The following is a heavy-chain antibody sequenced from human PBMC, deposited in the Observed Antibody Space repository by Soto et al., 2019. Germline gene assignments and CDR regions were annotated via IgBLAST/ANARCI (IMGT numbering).Heavy chain of an antibody. D-gene: IGHD5-18*01. V-gene: IGHV1-18*04. J-gene: IGHJ6*02. Sequence: PVKASCRASGYTVTSYGVPHVGQAPGQGLEWMGWISAYNGNTNYAQTLQGRVTMTTDTSTSTAYMELRSLRSDDTAVYYCARSHRLGYSYGPASYYGMDVWGQGTTVTVSS. CDR1: GYTVTSYG. CDR3: ARSHRLGYSYGPASYYGMDV. CDR2: ISAYNGNT.